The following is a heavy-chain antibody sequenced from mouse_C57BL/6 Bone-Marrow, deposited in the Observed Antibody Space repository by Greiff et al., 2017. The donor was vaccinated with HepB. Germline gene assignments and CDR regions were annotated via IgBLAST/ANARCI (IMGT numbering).Heavy chain of an antibody. CDR2: IDPENGDT. V-gene: IGHV14-4*01. CDR3: TLIYYGNYYFDY. CDR1: GFNIKDDY. D-gene: IGHD2-1*01. Sequence: DVQLVESGAELVRPGASVKLSCTASGFNIKDDYMHWVKQRPEQGLEWIGWIDPENGDTEYASKFQGKATITADTSSNTAYLQLSSLTSEDTAVYYCTLIYYGNYYFDYWGQGTTLTVSS. J-gene: IGHJ2*01.